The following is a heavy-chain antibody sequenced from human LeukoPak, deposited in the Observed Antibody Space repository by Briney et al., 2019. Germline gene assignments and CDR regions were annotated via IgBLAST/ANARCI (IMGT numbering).Heavy chain of an antibody. Sequence: GGSLRLSCAPSTLTFGDYATSWVRPVPGKGLEWVSTTSPSGRATYYADTVKDQFTISRDNSKNTLYLQMNSLRAEDTALFYCAKIPPGYCSAGICYLDYWGQGTLVTVSS. V-gene: IGHV3-23*01. CDR2: TSPSGRAT. CDR1: TLTFGDYA. CDR3: AKIPPGYCSAGICYLDY. J-gene: IGHJ4*02. D-gene: IGHD2-15*01.